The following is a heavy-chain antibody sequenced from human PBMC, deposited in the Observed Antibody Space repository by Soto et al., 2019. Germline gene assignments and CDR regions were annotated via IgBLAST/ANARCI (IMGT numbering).Heavy chain of an antibody. V-gene: IGHV1-69*13. CDR1: GGTFSSYA. D-gene: IGHD6-13*01. CDR3: ARDLHSSSWFNWFDP. J-gene: IGHJ5*02. CDR2: IIPIFGTA. Sequence: SVKVSCKASGGTFSSYAISWVRQAPGQGLEWMGGIIPIFGTANYAQKFQGRVTITADESTSTAYMELSSLRSEDTAAYYCARDLHSSSWFNWFDPWGQGTLVTVSS.